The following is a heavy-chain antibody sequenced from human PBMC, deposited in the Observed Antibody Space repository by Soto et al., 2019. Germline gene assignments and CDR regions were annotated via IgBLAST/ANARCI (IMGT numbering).Heavy chain of an antibody. CDR2: IIPIFGTA. J-gene: IGHJ3*02. D-gene: IGHD6-6*01. Sequence: SVKVSCKASGGTFSSYAISWVRQAPGQGLEWMGGIIPIFGTANYAQKFQGRVTITADESTSTAYMELSSLRSEDTAVYYCARDWPSQLGDAFDIWGQGTMVTVS. V-gene: IGHV1-69*13. CDR3: ARDWPSQLGDAFDI. CDR1: GGTFSSYA.